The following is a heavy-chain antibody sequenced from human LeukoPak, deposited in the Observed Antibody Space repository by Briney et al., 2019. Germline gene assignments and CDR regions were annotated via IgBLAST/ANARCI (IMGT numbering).Heavy chain of an antibody. V-gene: IGHV1-2*02. D-gene: IGHD3-22*01. J-gene: IGHJ4*02. CDR3: ARGRFVYDSSGYYYIDRFDY. CDR2: INPNSGGT. Sequence: ASVKVSCKASGYTFTGYYMHWVRQAPGQGLEWMGWINPNSGGTNYAQKFQGRVTMTRDTSISTAYMELSSLRSDDTAVYYCARGRFVYDSSGYYYIDRFDYWGQGTLVTVSS. CDR1: GYTFTGYY.